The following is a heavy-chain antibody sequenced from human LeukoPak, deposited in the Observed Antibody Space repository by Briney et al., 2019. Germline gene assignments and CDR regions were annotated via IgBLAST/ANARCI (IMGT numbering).Heavy chain of an antibody. D-gene: IGHD3-3*01. CDR3: ARSGGYYNWFDP. CDR2: SYYSGST. Sequence: SETLSLTCTVSGGSIRSYYWSWIRQPRGKGLEWIGYSYYSGSTYYNPSLKSRVTISVDTSKNQFSLKLNSVTAADTAVYYCARSGGYYNWFDPWGQGTLVTVSS. V-gene: IGHV4-59*08. J-gene: IGHJ5*02. CDR1: GGSIRSYY.